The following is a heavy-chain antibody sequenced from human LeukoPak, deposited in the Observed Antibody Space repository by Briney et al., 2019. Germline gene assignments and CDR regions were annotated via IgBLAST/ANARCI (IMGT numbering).Heavy chain of an antibody. D-gene: IGHD1-14*01. CDR1: GSTFSTYG. Sequence: GGSLRLSCAASGSTFSTYGMNWVRQAPGKGLEWVSVISGSGGNTHYADSVKGRFTISRDNSKNTLYLQMNSLRAEDTAVYYCAKEYSVRNQFDHWGQGTLVAVSS. V-gene: IGHV3-23*01. J-gene: IGHJ4*02. CDR2: ISGSGGNT. CDR3: AKEYSVRNQFDH.